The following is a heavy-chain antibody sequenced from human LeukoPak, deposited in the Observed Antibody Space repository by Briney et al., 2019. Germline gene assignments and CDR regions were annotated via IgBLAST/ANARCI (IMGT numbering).Heavy chain of an antibody. V-gene: IGHV3-23*01. CDR3: AKGVYGSGSSSFYYYYYAMDV. D-gene: IGHD3-10*01. J-gene: IGHJ6*02. Sequence: GGSLRLSCAASGFTFIDAWMSWVRQAPGKGLEWVSVISGSGGSTYYADSVRGRFTISRDTSKNTLYLQMNSLRAEDTAVYYCAKGVYGSGSSSFYYYYYAMDVWGQGTTVTVSS. CDR2: ISGSGGST. CDR1: GFTFIDAW.